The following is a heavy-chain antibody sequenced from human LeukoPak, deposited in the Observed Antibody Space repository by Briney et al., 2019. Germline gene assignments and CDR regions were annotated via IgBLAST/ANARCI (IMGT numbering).Heavy chain of an antibody. CDR3: ARSRYSSSWYYYYYMDV. D-gene: IGHD6-13*01. Sequence: SETLSLTCAVYGGSFSGYYWSWIRQPPGKGLEWIGEINHSGSTNYNPSLKSRVTISVDTSKNQFSLKLSSVTAADTAVYYCARSRYSSSWYYYYYMDVWGKGTTVTISS. J-gene: IGHJ6*03. V-gene: IGHV4-34*01. CDR2: INHSGST. CDR1: GGSFSGYY.